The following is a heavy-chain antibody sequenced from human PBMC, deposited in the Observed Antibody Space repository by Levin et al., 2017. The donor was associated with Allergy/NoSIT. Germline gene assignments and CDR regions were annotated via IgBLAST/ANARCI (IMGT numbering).Heavy chain of an antibody. CDR1: GGSFSGYY. D-gene: IGHD2-2*01. Sequence: SQTLSLTCAVYGGSFSGYYWSWIRQPPGKGLEWIGEINHSGSTNYNPSLKSRVTISVDTSKNQFSLKLSSVTAADTAVYYCAGGVVPAGYYYYGMDVWGQGTTVTVSS. V-gene: IGHV4-34*01. J-gene: IGHJ6*02. CDR2: INHSGST. CDR3: AGGVVPAGYYYYGMDV.